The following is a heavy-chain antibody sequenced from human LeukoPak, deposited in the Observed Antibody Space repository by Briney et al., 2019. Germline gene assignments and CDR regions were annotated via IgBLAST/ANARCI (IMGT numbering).Heavy chain of an antibody. CDR1: GGSISSSSNY. CDR3: AVGHYYHSSGYLFDS. D-gene: IGHD3-22*01. Sequence: PSETLSLTCTVSGGSISSSSNYWSWIRQPPGKGLEWIGYIYYSGSTYYNPSLKSRITISVDTSKNQFSLKLSSVPAADTAVYYCAVGHYYHSSGYLFDSWGQGTLVTVSS. V-gene: IGHV4-30-4*08. J-gene: IGHJ4*02. CDR2: IYYSGST.